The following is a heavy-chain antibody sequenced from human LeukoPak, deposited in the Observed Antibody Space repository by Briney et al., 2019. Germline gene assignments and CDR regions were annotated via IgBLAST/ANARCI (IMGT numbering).Heavy chain of an antibody. V-gene: IGHV3-48*04. Sequence: GGSLRLSCAASGFTFSSYAMSWVRQAPGKGLEWVSYISSSGSTIYYADSVKGRFTISRDNAKNSLYLQMNSLRAEDTAVYYCAKDSLDYYDSSGYDYWGQGTLVTVSS. CDR2: ISSSGSTI. J-gene: IGHJ4*02. CDR3: AKDSLDYYDSSGYDY. CDR1: GFTFSSYA. D-gene: IGHD3-22*01.